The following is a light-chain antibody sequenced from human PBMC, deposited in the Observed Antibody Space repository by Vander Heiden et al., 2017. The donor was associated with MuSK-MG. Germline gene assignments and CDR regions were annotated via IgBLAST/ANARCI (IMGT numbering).Light chain of an antibody. Sequence: DIQMTQSPSTLSASVGDRVTITCRASQSISSWLAWYQQKPGKAPKLLIYKASSLERGVPQRFSGSGSGTEFTLTMSSTQTDDFATYYCQQYNSYSTFGHGTKVDIK. V-gene: IGKV1-5*03. CDR2: KAS. CDR1: QSISSW. CDR3: QQYNSYST. J-gene: IGKJ3*01.